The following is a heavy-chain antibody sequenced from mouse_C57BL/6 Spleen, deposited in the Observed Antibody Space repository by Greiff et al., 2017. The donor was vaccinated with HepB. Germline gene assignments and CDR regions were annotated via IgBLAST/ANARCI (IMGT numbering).Heavy chain of an antibody. V-gene: IGHV1-5*01. CDR2: IYPGNSDT. J-gene: IGHJ4*01. Sequence: EVKLVESGTVLARPGASVKMSCKTSGYTFTSYWMHWVKQRPGQGLEWIGAIYPGNSDTSYNQKFKGKAKLTAVTSASTAYMELSSLTNEDSAVYYCTRFITTVVAEDYYAMDYWGQGTSVTVSS. CDR1: GYTFTSYW. D-gene: IGHD1-1*01. CDR3: TRFITTVVAEDYYAMDY.